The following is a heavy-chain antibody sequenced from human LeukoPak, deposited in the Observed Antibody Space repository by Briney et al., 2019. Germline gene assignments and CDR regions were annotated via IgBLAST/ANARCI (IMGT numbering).Heavy chain of an antibody. D-gene: IGHD7-27*01. V-gene: IGHV4-31*03. Sequence: PSQTLSLTCTVSGASISSGGYYWSWIRQHPGKGLEWIGYISYSGSTYYNPSLKSRLSISIDKSKNQFSLKLSSVTAADTAVYYCARARGETGDDDWYFDLWGRGALVTVSS. CDR3: ARARGETGDDDWYFDL. CDR1: GASISSGGYY. J-gene: IGHJ2*01. CDR2: ISYSGST.